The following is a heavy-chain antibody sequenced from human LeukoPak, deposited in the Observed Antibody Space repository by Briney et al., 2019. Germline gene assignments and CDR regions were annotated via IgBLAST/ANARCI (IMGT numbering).Heavy chain of an antibody. J-gene: IGHJ5*02. CDR1: GYSISTGYY. CDR3: AKGAGPPWFDP. Sequence: PSETLSLTRTVSGYSISTGYYWDWIRQPPGKGLEWIGTFYHGGSTYYNPSLKSRVTISVDTSKNQFSLNLTSVTAADTAVYYCAKGAGPPWFDPWGQGTLVTVSS. V-gene: IGHV4-38-2*02. CDR2: FYHGGST. D-gene: IGHD6-19*01.